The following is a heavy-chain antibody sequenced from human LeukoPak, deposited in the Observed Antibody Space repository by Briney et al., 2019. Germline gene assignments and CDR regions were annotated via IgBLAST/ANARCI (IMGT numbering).Heavy chain of an antibody. Sequence: ASVKVSCKASGYTFTSYYMHWVRQAPGQGLEWMGIINPSGGSTSYAQKFQGRVTMTRDTATSTVQMELGSLRSEDTAVNYCARELNVLLWFGEGGAFDIWGQGTMVTVSS. CDR3: ARELNVLLWFGEGGAFDI. D-gene: IGHD3-10*01. V-gene: IGHV1-46*01. CDR2: INPSGGST. CDR1: GYTFTSYY. J-gene: IGHJ3*02.